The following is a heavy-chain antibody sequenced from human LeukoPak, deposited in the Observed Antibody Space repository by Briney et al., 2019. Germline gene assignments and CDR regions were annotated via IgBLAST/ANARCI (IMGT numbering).Heavy chain of an antibody. Sequence: GGSLRLSCAASGFTFSSYGMHWVRQAPGKGLEWVAVIWYGGSNKYYADSVKGRFTISRDNSKNTLYLQMNSLRAEDTAVYYCARDLCSSTSCTLIDYWGQGTLVTVSS. V-gene: IGHV3-33*01. D-gene: IGHD2-2*01. J-gene: IGHJ4*02. CDR3: ARDLCSSTSCTLIDY. CDR2: IWYGGSNK. CDR1: GFTFSSYG.